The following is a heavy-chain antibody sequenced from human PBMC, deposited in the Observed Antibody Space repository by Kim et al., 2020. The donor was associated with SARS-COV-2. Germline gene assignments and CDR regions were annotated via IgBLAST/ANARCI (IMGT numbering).Heavy chain of an antibody. Sequence: GGSLRLSCAASGFTFSSYDMHWVRQATGKGLEWVSAIGTAGDTYYPGSVKGRFTISRENAKNSLYLQMNSLRAGDTAVYYCARGTPYSSGRSIDYWGQGTLVTVSS. J-gene: IGHJ4*02. CDR3: ARGTPYSSGRSIDY. D-gene: IGHD6-19*01. CDR1: GFTFSSYD. V-gene: IGHV3-13*01. CDR2: IGTAGDT.